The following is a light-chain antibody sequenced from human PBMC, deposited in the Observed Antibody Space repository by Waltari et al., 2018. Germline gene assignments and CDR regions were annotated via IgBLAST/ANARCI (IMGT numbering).Light chain of an antibody. CDR3: QQYSTYPLT. J-gene: IGKJ4*01. CDR1: QSVSRR. V-gene: IGKV1-5*03. CDR2: KAS. Sequence: DVQMTQSPSTMTASVGDRVTITCRASQSVSRRLAWYQQTPGKAPNLLIYKASTLGGGVPSRFSGSGSGTEFTLTISSLQPDDFVTDYGQQYSTYPLTFGGGTKVEI.